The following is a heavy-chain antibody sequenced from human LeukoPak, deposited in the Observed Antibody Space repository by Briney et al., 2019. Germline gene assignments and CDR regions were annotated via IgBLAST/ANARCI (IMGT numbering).Heavy chain of an antibody. V-gene: IGHV4-34*01. CDR1: GGSFSGYY. CDR2: INHSGST. CDR3: ARRRRWLQQKNRAFDY. Sequence: KTSETLSLTCAVYGGSFSGYYWSWIRQPPGKGLGWIGEINHSGSTNYNPSLKSRVTISVDTSKNQFSLKLSSVTAADTAVYYCARRRRWLQQKNRAFDYWGQGTLVTVSS. J-gene: IGHJ4*02. D-gene: IGHD5-24*01.